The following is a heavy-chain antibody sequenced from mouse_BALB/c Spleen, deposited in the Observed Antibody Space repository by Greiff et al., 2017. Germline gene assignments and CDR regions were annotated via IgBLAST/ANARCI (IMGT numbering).Heavy chain of an antibody. CDR1: GYTFTDYE. J-gene: IGHJ3*01. Sequence: VQLQQSGAELVRPGASVTLSCKASGYTFTDYEMHWVKQTPVHGLEWIGAIDPETGGTAYNQKFKGKATLTADKSSSTAYMELRSLTSEDSAVYYCTRRGGTWFAYWGQGTLVTVSA. CDR2: IDPETGGT. V-gene: IGHV1-15*01. D-gene: IGHD1-1*02. CDR3: TRRGGTWFAY.